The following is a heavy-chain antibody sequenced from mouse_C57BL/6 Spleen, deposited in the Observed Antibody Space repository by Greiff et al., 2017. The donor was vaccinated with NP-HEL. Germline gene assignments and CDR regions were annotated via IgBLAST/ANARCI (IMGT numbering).Heavy chain of an antibody. D-gene: IGHD1-1*01. Sequence: VQLPQPGAELVRPGSSVKLSCKASGYTFTSYWMDWVKQRPGQGLEWIGNIYPSDSETHYNQKFKDKATLTVDKSSSTAYMQLISLTSEDSAVYYCARRGTVVDWYFYVWCTGTTVTVSS. CDR1: GYTFTSYW. CDR2: IYPSDSET. CDR3: ARRGTVVDWYFYV. V-gene: IGHV1-61*01. J-gene: IGHJ1*03.